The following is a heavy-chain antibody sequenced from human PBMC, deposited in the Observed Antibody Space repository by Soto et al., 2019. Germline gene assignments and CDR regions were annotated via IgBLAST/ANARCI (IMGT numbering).Heavy chain of an antibody. D-gene: IGHD5-12*01. CDR2: INPNSGDT. J-gene: IGHJ6*03. CDR1: GYSFSDYY. Sequence: VQLVQSGAEVKKPGASVTVSCKASGYSFSDYYLHWVRQAPGQGPEWMGRINPNSGDTKFAQKFQGRVTTTRDTSVRTAFMELNWLKPDNTAVYYCARESGGATATIDYYYVYMDIWGKGTTVTVSS. CDR3: ARESGGATATIDYYYVYMDI. V-gene: IGHV1-2*06.